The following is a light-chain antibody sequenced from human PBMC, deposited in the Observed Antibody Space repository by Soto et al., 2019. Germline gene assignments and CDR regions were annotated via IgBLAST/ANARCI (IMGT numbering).Light chain of an antibody. CDR1: ISDVGGYNY. J-gene: IGLJ2*01. CDR3: GSYAGFNNYVA. Sequence: SALTQPPSASGSPGQSVTISCTGTISDVGGYNYVSWYQQHPGKAPKLMIYEVSERPSGVPDRFSGSKSGNTASLTVSGLQAEDEDDYYCGSYAGFNNYVAFGGGTTLTVL. V-gene: IGLV2-8*01. CDR2: EVS.